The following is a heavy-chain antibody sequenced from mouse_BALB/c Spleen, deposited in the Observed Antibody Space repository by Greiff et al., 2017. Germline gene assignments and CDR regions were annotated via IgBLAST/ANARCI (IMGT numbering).Heavy chain of an antibody. CDR1: GYSITSDYA. CDR3: AREGLIDAMDY. V-gene: IGHV3-2*02. D-gene: IGHD2-4*01. Sequence: EVQLVESGPGLVKPSQSLSLTCTVTGYSITSDYAWNWIRQFPGNKLEWMGYISYSGSTSYNPSLKSRISITRDTSKNQFFLQLNSVTTEDTATYYCAREGLIDAMDYWGQGTSVTVSS. CDR2: ISYSGST. J-gene: IGHJ4*01.